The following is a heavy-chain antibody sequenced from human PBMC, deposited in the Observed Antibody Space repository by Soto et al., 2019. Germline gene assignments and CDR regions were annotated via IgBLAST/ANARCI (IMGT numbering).Heavy chain of an antibody. Sequence: GASVKVSCKASGYTFTSYDINWVRQAPGQGLEWVGWINPTSEYTAHAQKFQGRVTLTREISTATAYMELSSLTSEDTAVYFCARQVNPGYSSDWGPGTQVTVSS. CDR2: INPTSEYT. D-gene: IGHD2-15*01. CDR1: GYTFTSYD. J-gene: IGHJ4*02. V-gene: IGHV1-8*01. CDR3: ARQVNPGYSSD.